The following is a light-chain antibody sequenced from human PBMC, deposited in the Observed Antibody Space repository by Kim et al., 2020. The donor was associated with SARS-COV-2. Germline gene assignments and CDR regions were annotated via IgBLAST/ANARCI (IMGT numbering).Light chain of an antibody. V-gene: IGLV3-1*01. CDR2: QDS. CDR3: QARDSSTACV. Sequence: SYELTQPPSVSVSPGQTASITCSGDKLGDKYACWYQQKPGQSPVLVIYQDSKRPSGIPERFSGSNSGNTATLTISGTQAMDEADYYCQARDSSTACVFGTGTKVTVL. J-gene: IGLJ1*01. CDR1: KLGDKY.